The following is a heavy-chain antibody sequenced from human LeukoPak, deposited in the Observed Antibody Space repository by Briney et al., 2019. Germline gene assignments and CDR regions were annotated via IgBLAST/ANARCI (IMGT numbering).Heavy chain of an antibody. D-gene: IGHD3-10*01. V-gene: IGHV3-66*01. CDR1: GFTVSSNN. Sequence: QSGGSLRLSCAASGFTVSSNNMSWVRQAPGEGLEWVSVIYSGGSTYYADSVKGRFTISRDNSKNTLYLQMNSLRAEDTAVYYCVYGSGSYYRGYSDYWGQGTLVTVPS. CDR3: VYGSGSYYRGYSDY. J-gene: IGHJ4*02. CDR2: IYSGGST.